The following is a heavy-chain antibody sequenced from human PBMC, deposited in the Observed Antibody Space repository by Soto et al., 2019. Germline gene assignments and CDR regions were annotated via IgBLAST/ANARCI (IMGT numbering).Heavy chain of an antibody. CDR2: IYYSGST. CDR3: ARYIPGYCSGGSCYLDGMDV. V-gene: IGHV4-31*03. Sequence: SETLSLTCTVSGGSISSGGYYWSWIRQHPGKGLEWIGYIYYSGSTYYNPSLKSRVTISVDTSKNQFSLKLSSVTAADTAVYYCARYIPGYCSGGSCYLDGMDVWGQGTTVTVSS. J-gene: IGHJ6*02. CDR1: GGSISSGGYY. D-gene: IGHD2-15*01.